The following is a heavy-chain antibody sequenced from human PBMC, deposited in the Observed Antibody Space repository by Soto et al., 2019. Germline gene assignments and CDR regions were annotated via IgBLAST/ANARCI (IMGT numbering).Heavy chain of an antibody. CDR2: IWYDGSIQ. J-gene: IGHJ4*02. Sequence: QVQLVESGGGVVQPGRSLRLSCAASGFAFSSYGMNWVRQTPGKGLEWVALIWYDGSIQYYADSVKGRFTISRDNSKNKLYLQMHSLRAEDTAVYFCTRSPPGVAGRYYFDFWGQGTLVTVSS. CDR3: TRSPPGVAGRYYFDF. V-gene: IGHV3-33*01. D-gene: IGHD6-6*01. CDR1: GFAFSSYG.